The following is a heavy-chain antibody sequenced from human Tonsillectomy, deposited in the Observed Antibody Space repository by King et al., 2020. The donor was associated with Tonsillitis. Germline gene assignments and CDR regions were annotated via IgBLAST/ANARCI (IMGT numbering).Heavy chain of an antibody. D-gene: IGHD2-21*02. Sequence: VQLVQSGSELKNPGASVKVSCKASGYTFTNYPITWVRQARGQGLEWMGWIKANAGNPRYAPDFTGRFVFSLDTSINTAYLQISGLQSADTAVYFCARGXLVTALXDAFDVWGQGTMVTVSS. CDR1: GYTFTNYP. V-gene: IGHV7-4-1*02. J-gene: IGHJ3*01. CDR2: IKANAGNP. CDR3: ARGXLVTALXDAFDV.